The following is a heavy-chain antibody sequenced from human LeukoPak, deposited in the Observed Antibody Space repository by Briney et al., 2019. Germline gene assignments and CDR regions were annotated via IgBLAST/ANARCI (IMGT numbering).Heavy chain of an antibody. J-gene: IGHJ3*02. CDR3: ARARADGRDVFDI. Sequence: ASVKVSCKASGGTFSRYAISWVRQAPGQGLEWMGGIIPIFGTANYAQKFQGRVTITADESTSTAYMELSSLRSEDTAVYYCARARADGRDVFDIWGQGTMVTVSS. CDR2: IIPIFGTA. V-gene: IGHV1-69*13. CDR1: GGTFSRYA.